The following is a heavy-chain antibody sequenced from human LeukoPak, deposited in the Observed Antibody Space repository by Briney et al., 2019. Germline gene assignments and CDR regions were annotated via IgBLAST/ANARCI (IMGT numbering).Heavy chain of an antibody. CDR1: GGSISSSSYY. D-gene: IGHD5-18*01. Sequence: PSETLSLTCTVSGGSISSSSYYWGWIRQPPGKRLEWIGSIYYSGSTYYNPSLKSRVTISVDTSKNQFSLKLSSVTAADTAVYYCARRNVDTAMVPNWFDPWGQGTLVTVSS. CDR2: IYYSGST. J-gene: IGHJ5*02. V-gene: IGHV4-39*01. CDR3: ARRNVDTAMVPNWFDP.